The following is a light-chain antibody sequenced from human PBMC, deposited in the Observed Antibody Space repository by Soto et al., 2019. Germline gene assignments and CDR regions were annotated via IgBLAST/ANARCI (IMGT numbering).Light chain of an antibody. CDR3: CSYAGSSPYVV. CDR1: SSDVGSYNL. J-gene: IGLJ2*01. Sequence: QSALTQPASVSGSPGQSITISCTGTSSDVGSYNLVSWYQQHPGKAPKLMIYEGSKRPSGVSNRFSGSKSGNTASLTISGLQAEAEADYYCCSYAGSSPYVVFGGGTKLTVL. V-gene: IGLV2-23*01. CDR2: EGS.